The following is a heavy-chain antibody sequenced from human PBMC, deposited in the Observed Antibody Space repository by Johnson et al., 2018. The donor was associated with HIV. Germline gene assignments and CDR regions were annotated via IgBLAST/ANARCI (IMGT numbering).Heavy chain of an antibody. Sequence: EVQLVESGGGLVQPGGSLRLSCAASGFTFSSYWMSWVRQAPGKGLEWVANIKQDGSEKYYVDSVKGRFTISRDNAKNSLYLQMNSLRAEDTAVYYCARLYCSGGSCYDSDAFDIWGQGTMVTVSS. CDR1: GFTFSSYW. J-gene: IGHJ3*02. CDR2: IKQDGSEK. CDR3: ARLYCSGGSCYDSDAFDI. V-gene: IGHV3-7*01. D-gene: IGHD2-15*01.